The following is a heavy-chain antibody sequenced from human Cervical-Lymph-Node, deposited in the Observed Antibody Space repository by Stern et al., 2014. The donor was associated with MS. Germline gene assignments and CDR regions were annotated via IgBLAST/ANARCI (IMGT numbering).Heavy chain of an antibody. V-gene: IGHV7-4-1*01. CDR1: GYTFTDFS. CDR2: IYTNTQET. Sequence: QVQLVQSGSELKEPGASVKVSCKASGYTFTDFSINWVRQAPGKGLEWMGWIYTNTQETNYATGLTGRLVFSLDTYCNTAYIQIYSLEADDTAIYFCARGRREAASLLRYFDYWGQGTLVSVSS. J-gene: IGHJ4*02. D-gene: IGHD3-9*01. CDR3: ARGRREAASLLRYFDY.